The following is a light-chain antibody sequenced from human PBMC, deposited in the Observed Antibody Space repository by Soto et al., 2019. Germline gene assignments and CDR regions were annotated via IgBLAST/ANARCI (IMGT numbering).Light chain of an antibody. J-gene: IGKJ4*01. CDR2: DAS. CDR3: QQRSNWPPVT. Sequence: EIVLTQSPATLSLSPGERATLSCRASQSVSNYLAWYQQKPGQAPRLLINDASNRASGIPARFSGSGSGTYFTLTISSLGPEDFAVYYCQQRSNWPPVTFGGGTKVEIK. CDR1: QSVSNY. V-gene: IGKV3-11*01.